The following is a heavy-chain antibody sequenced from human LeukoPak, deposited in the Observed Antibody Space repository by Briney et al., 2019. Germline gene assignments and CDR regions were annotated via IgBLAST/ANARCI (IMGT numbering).Heavy chain of an antibody. J-gene: IGHJ6*04. D-gene: IGHD3-10*01. CDR1: GGSISSYY. V-gene: IGHV4-59*01. CDR2: IYYTGST. CDR3: ARGHYGSGSYYMDV. Sequence: PSETLSLTCTVSGGSISSYYWSWIRLPPGKGLEWIGYIYYTGSTNNNPSLNSRGTISVDTSKNQFSLKLSSVTAADTAVYYCARGHYGSGSYYMDVWGKGTTVTFSS.